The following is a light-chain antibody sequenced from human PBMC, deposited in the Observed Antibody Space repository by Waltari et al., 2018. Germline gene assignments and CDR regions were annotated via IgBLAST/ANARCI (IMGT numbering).Light chain of an antibody. J-gene: IGLJ3*02. CDR1: SSDVGGHNH. CDR2: EVT. CDR3: NSFTSSTTWV. Sequence: QSALTQPASVSGSPGQSITISCTGTSSDVGGHNHVSWYQQHPGQAPKLLIYEVTKWPSGVSDRFLGSKSGNTASRTISGLQAEDEADYYCNSFTSSTTWVFGGGTRVTVL. V-gene: IGLV2-14*01.